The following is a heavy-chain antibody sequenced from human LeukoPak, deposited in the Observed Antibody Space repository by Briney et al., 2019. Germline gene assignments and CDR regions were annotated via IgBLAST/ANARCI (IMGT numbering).Heavy chain of an antibody. CDR3: ARHYGGLDDY. J-gene: IGHJ4*02. CDR2: INPSGGST. CDR1: GYIFTNYY. D-gene: IGHD4-23*01. Sequence: ASVKVSCKASGYIFTNYYVHWVRQAPGQGLEWMGIINPSGGSTNYAQRFQGRVTMTRDTSTDTLYMELSSLRSEDTAVYYCARHYGGLDDYWGQGTLIIVSS. V-gene: IGHV1-46*01.